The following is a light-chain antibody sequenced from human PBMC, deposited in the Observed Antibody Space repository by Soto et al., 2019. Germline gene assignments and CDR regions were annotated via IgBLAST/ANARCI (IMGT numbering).Light chain of an antibody. CDR3: QQYSSSPYT. CDR1: QSVSSSY. J-gene: IGKJ2*01. Sequence: EIVLTQSPGTLSLSPGERATLSCRASQSVSSSYFAWYQQKPGQAPRLLIYGASSRATGIPDRFSGSGSGTDFTLIISRLEPEDFAVYYCQQYSSSPYTFGQGTKLEIK. V-gene: IGKV3-20*01. CDR2: GAS.